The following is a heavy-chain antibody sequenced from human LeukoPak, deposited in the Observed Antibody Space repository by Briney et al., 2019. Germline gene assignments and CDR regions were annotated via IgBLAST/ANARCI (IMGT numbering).Heavy chain of an antibody. D-gene: IGHD1-26*01. CDR3: ARGGYSGSY. V-gene: IGHV4-38-2*02. J-gene: IGHJ4*02. CDR2: IYHSGST. CDR1: GYSISSGYY. Sequence: SETLSLTCTVSGYSISSGYYWGWIRQPPGKGLEWIGSIYHSGSTYYNPSLKSRVTISVDTSKNQFSLKLSSVTAADTAVYYCARGGYSGSYWGQGTLVTVSS.